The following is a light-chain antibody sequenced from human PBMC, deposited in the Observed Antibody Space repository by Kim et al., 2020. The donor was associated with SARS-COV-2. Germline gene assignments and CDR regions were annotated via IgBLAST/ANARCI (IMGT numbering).Light chain of an antibody. Sequence: SYELTQPPSMSVSPGQTATITCSGNPLRDRHACWYQQKTGQSPVMVMYEDNNRPSGIPERFSGSNSGNTATLTITGTQARDEADDYCQSWARGTRMFGGG. J-gene: IGLJ3*02. V-gene: IGLV3-1*01. CDR1: PLRDRH. CDR3: QSWARGTRM. CDR2: EDN.